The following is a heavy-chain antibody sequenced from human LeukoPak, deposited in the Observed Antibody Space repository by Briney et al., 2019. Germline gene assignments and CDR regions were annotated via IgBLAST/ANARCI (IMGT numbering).Heavy chain of an antibody. Sequence: PSETLSLTCTASGGSISSYYWSWIRQPPGKGLEWIGYIYYSGSTNYNPSLKSRVTISVDTSKNQFSLKLSSVTAADTAVYYCARDKLSFGSRYNWFDPWGQGSLATVSS. CDR1: GGSISSYY. CDR2: IYYSGST. V-gene: IGHV4-59*01. D-gene: IGHD3-16*01. J-gene: IGHJ5*02. CDR3: ARDKLSFGSRYNWFDP.